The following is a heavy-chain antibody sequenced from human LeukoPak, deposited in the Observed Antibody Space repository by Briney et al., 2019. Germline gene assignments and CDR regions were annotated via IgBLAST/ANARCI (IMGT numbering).Heavy chain of an antibody. J-gene: IGHJ5*02. CDR1: GGSISSSSYY. D-gene: IGHD4-17*01. V-gene: IGHV4-39*01. CDR3: ARRFRPERLPDPNWFDP. CDR2: IYYSGST. Sequence: SETLSLTCTVSGGSISSSSYYWGWIRQPPGKGLEWIGSIYYSGSTYYNPSLKSRVTVSVDTSKNQFSLKLSSVTAADTAVYYCARRFRPERLPDPNWFDPWGQGTLVTVSS.